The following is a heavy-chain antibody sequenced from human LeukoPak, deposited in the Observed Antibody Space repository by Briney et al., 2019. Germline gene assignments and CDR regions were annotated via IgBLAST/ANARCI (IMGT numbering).Heavy chain of an antibody. CDR2: ISGSGGST. CDR3: AKDLSPLYYYYGMDV. Sequence: GGSLRLSCAASGFTFSSYAMSWVRQAPGKGLEWVSAISGSGGSTYYADSVKGRFTISRDNSKNTLYLQMNSLSAEDTAVYYCAKDLSPLYYYYGMDVWGQGTTVTVSS. CDR1: GFTFSSYA. V-gene: IGHV3-23*01. J-gene: IGHJ6*02.